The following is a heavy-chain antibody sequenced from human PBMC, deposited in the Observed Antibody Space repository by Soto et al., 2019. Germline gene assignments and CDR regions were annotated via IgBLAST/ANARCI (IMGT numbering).Heavy chain of an antibody. CDR3: ARLAAYDFWRGGNWIDS. CDR2: IYYSVTT. D-gene: IGHD3-3*01. V-gene: IGHV4-39*01. Sequence: SETLSLTCTVSGGSITNNNYYWGWVRQPPGKGLEWIANIYYSVTTYYNPSLKSRVTISADTSKNQVSLNVNSVTAADTAGYYCARLAAYDFWRGGNWIDSWGQGTLVTVSS. CDR1: GGSITNNNYY. J-gene: IGHJ5*01.